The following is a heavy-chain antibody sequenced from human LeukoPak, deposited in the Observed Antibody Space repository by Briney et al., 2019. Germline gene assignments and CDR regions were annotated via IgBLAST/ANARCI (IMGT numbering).Heavy chain of an antibody. CDR2: IYYSGST. Sequence: SETLSLTCTVSGGSTSSSSYYWGWIRQPPGKGLEWIGGIYYSGSTYYNPSLKSRVTISVDTSKNQFSLKLSSVTAADTAVYYCARGPYYDFWSGYPFFDYWGQGTLVTVSS. CDR3: ARGPYYDFWSGYPFFDY. V-gene: IGHV4-39*07. CDR1: GGSTSSSSYY. D-gene: IGHD3-3*01. J-gene: IGHJ4*02.